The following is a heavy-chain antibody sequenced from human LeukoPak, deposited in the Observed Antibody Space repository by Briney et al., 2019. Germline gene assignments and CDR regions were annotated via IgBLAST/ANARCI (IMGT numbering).Heavy chain of an antibody. V-gene: IGHV3-20*04. CDR3: ARNTRGYNGKMDV. J-gene: IGHJ6*04. CDR1: GFTFDDYG. Sequence: GGSLRLSCAASGFTFDDYGMSWVRQAPGKGLEWVSGINWNGGSTGYADSVKGRFTIPRDNAKNSLYLQMNSLRAEDTALYYCARNTRGYNGKMDVWGKGTTVTVSS. D-gene: IGHD6-25*01. CDR2: INWNGGST.